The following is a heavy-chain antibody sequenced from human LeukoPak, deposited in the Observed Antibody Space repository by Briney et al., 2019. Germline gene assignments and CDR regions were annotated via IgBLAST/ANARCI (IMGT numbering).Heavy chain of an antibody. CDR1: GGTFSSYA. CDR2: IIPIFGTA. J-gene: IGHJ4*02. CDR3: ARAEYYYDSSGYSKFDY. Sequence: SVKVSCKASGGTFSSYAISWVRQAPGQGLEWMGGIIPIFGTANYAQKFQGRVTITTDESTSTAYMELSGLRSEDTAVYYCARAEYYYDSSGYSKFDYWGQGTLVTVSS. D-gene: IGHD3-22*01. V-gene: IGHV1-69*05.